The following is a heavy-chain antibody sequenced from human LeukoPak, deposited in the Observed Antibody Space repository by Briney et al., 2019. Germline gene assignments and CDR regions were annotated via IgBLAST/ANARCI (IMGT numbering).Heavy chain of an antibody. J-gene: IGHJ4*02. V-gene: IGHV1-24*01. Sequence: ASVKVSCXVSGYTLTELSMHWVRQAPGKGLEWMEGFDPEDGETIYAQKFQGRVTMTEDTSTDTAYMELSSLRSEDTAVYYCATETLIRGVVIFGSYWGQGTLVTVSS. CDR1: GYTLTELS. CDR2: FDPEDGET. D-gene: IGHD3-3*01. CDR3: ATETLIRGVVIFGSY.